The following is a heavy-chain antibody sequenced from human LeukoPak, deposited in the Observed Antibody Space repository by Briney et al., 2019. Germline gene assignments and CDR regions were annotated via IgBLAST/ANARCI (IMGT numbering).Heavy chain of an antibody. D-gene: IGHD3-22*01. CDR1: GFTFDDYA. J-gene: IGHJ4*02. CDR2: ISWNSGSI. Sequence: PGGSLRLSCAASGFTFDDYAMHWVRQAPGKGLEWGSGISWNSGSIGYADSVKGRFTISRDNAKNSLYLQMNSLRAEDTALYYCAKDKREYYDSSGYYYGPFDHWGQGTLVTVSS. CDR3: AKDKREYYDSSGYYYGPFDH. V-gene: IGHV3-9*01.